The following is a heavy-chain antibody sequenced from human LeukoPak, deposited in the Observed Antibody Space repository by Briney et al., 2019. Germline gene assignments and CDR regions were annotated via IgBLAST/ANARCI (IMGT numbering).Heavy chain of an antibody. CDR3: ARDPSCDY. D-gene: IGHD3-10*01. V-gene: IGHV3-48*03. J-gene: IGHJ4*02. CDR2: ITGSGNTI. CDR1: GFTFSSYE. Sequence: PGGSLRLSCAASGFTFSSYEMNWVCQAPGKGLEWVSYITGSGNTIHYADSVKGRFTISRDNAKNSLYLQMNSLRAEDTAVYYCARDPSCDYWGQGTLVTVSS.